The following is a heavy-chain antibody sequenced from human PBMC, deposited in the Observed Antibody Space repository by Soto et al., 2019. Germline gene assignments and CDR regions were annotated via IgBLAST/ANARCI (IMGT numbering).Heavy chain of an antibody. CDR2: INHSGST. CDR1: GGSFSGYY. D-gene: IGHD6-6*01. V-gene: IGHV4-34*01. CDR3: ARGGGAARPTYYFDY. Sequence: SETLSLTCAVYGGSFSGYYWSWIRQPPGKGLEWIGEINHSGSTNYNPSLKSRVTISVDTSKNQFSLKLSSVTAADTAVYYCARGGGAARPTYYFDYWGQGTLVTVSS. J-gene: IGHJ4*02.